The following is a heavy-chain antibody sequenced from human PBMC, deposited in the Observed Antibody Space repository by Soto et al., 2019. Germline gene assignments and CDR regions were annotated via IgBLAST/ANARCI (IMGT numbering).Heavy chain of an antibody. D-gene: IGHD1-1*01. CDR3: TRIRMERGYKWFDP. Sequence: PSETLSLTCTAPSGSVSHYYWSWIRQPAGKGLEWIGRIFTSGSTNYNPSLKGRVTMSIDTAKNQFSLKLSSVTAADTAMYYCTRIRMERGYKWFDPWGQGTQVTVSS. CDR1: SGSVSHYY. J-gene: IGHJ5*02. CDR2: IFTSGST. V-gene: IGHV4-4*07.